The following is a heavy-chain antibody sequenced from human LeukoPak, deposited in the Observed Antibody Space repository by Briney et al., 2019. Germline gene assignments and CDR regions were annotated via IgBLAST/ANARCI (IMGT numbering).Heavy chain of an antibody. CDR1: GDSFDNSYC. J-gene: IGHJ5*02. CDR3: ARGSDDYKLGNH. V-gene: IGHV4-39*01. CDR2: IYSSEYT. D-gene: IGHD5-24*01. Sequence: PSEILSLSCTVSGDSFDNSYCWTWVRQPPGKRPEWIGTIYSSEYTYYHPSLRSRATISADTSRNLFSLKLNSVTAADTAVYYCARGSDDYKLGNHWGHGTLVTVSS.